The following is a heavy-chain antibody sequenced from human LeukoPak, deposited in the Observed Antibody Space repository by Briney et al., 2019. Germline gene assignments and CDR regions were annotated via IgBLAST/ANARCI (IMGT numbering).Heavy chain of an antibody. J-gene: IGHJ6*03. CDR1: GGSISSYY. CDR2: IYCSGST. D-gene: IGHD3-22*01. CDR3: TRGSIAYYYMDV. Sequence: SETLSLTCTVSGGSISSYYWSWIRQPPGKGLKWIGNIYCSGSTNYNPSLKSRVTISVDTSKNQFSLKLSSVTAADTAVYYCTRGSIAYYYMDVWGKGTTVTISS. V-gene: IGHV4-59*01.